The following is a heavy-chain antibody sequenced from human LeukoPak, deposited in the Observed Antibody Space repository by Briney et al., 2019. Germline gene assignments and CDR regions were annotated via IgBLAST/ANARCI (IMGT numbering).Heavy chain of an antibody. CDR3: ARRIQGMAPYYFDY. D-gene: IGHD5-24*01. Sequence: PGGSLRLSCTASGFTFSSYWMHWVRQAPGKGLVWVSRINSDGGSTSYADSVKGRFTISRDNAKNTLYLQMNSLRAEDTAVYYCARRIQGMAPYYFDYWGQGTLDTVSS. V-gene: IGHV3-74*01. J-gene: IGHJ4*02. CDR1: GFTFSSYW. CDR2: INSDGGST.